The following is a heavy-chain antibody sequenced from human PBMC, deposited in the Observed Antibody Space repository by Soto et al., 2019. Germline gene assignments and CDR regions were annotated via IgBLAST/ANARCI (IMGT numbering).Heavy chain of an antibody. CDR3: ARRMPIDSYPFDY. CDR2: IYSTGST. J-gene: IGHJ4*02. CDR1: GGSISSGDYF. V-gene: IGHV4-30-4*01. D-gene: IGHD2-2*01. Sequence: QVQLQESGPGLVKSSQTLSLTCTVSGGSISSGDYFWSWIRQPPGKGLVWIGYIYSTGSTYYNPSLKSRVTISVDTSKNQFSLKLNSVTAADTAVYYCARRMPIDSYPFDYWGQGSLVPVSS.